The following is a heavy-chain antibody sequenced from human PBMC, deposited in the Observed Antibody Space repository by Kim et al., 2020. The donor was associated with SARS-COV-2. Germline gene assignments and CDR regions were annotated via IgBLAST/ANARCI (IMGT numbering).Heavy chain of an antibody. CDR1: GGSISSSSYY. CDR2: IYYSGST. V-gene: IGHV4-39*01. Sequence: SETLSLTCTVSGGSISSSSYYWGWIRQPPGKGLEWIGSIYYSGSTYYNPSLKSRVTISVDTSKNQFSLKLSSVTAADTAVYYCARPSAIAAAGTWYFDY. J-gene: IGHJ4*01. CDR3: ARPSAIAAAGTWYFDY. D-gene: IGHD6-13*01.